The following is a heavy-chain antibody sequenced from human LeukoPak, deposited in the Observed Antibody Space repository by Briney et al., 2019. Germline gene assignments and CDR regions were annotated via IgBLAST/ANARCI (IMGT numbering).Heavy chain of an antibody. CDR3: ARDFGSSGWYGAFGY. CDR1: GGSISSYY. D-gene: IGHD6-19*01. V-gene: IGHV4-59*01. Sequence: PSETLSLTCTVSGGSISSYYWGWLRQPPGKRLGWVGYISSSGSTNYNPSLKRRVTISLDTSKTQSSLKLSSVTTADTAVYYCARDFGSSGWYGAFGYGGQGTLVTVAS. CDR2: ISSSGST. J-gene: IGHJ4*02.